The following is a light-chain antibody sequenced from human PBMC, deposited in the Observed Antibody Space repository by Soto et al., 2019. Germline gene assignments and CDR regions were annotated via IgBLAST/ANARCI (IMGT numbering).Light chain of an antibody. CDR2: KAS. CDR3: QQYLNRWT. CDR1: QSISTW. J-gene: IGKJ1*01. Sequence: DIQMTQSPSTVSASVGDRVTITCRASQSISTWLAWYQQKPGKAPELLIYKASSLEGGVPSRFSGSGSGTEFTLTISSLQPDDFATYYCQQYLNRWTFGQGTKVQIK. V-gene: IGKV1-5*03.